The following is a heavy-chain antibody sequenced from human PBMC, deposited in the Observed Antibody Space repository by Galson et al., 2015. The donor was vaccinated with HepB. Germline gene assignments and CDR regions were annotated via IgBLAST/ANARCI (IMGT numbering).Heavy chain of an antibody. Sequence: SLRLSCAASGFTFSSYAMHWVRQAPGKGLEWVAVISYDGSNKYYADSVKGRFTISRDNSKNTLYLQMNSLRAEDTAVYYCARVAVACYYGSSGYLFDHPCEFDIWGQGTMVTVSS. CDR2: ISYDGSNK. V-gene: IGHV3-30*04. CDR3: ARVAVACYYGSSGYLFDHPCEFDI. J-gene: IGHJ3*02. CDR1: GFTFSSYA. D-gene: IGHD3-22*01.